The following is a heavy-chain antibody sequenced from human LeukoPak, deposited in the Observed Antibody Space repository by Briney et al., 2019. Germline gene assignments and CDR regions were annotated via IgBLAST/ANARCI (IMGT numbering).Heavy chain of an antibody. J-gene: IGHJ4*02. CDR3: AREEYYDSSGYFDY. D-gene: IGHD3-22*01. Sequence: GGSLRLSCAASGFTFSSYSMNWVRQAPGKGLEWVSSIYSSSSYIYYADSVKGRFTISRDNAKNSLYLQMNSLRAEDTAVYYCAREEYYDSSGYFDYWGQGTLVTVSS. V-gene: IGHV3-21*01. CDR1: GFTFSSYS. CDR2: IYSSSSYI.